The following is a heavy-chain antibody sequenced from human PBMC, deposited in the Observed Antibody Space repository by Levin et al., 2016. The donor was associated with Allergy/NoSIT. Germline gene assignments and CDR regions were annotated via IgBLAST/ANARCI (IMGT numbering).Heavy chain of an antibody. V-gene: IGHV3-64D*06. D-gene: IGHD7-27*01. Sequence: DSVKDRFTISRDNSKNTLYLQMSSLRAEDTAVYYCVKAPSKWGLSGLDCWGQGTLVTVSS. CDR3: VKAPSKWGLSGLDC. J-gene: IGHJ4*02.